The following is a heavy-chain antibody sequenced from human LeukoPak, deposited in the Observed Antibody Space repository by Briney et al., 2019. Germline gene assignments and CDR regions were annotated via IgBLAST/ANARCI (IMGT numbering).Heavy chain of an antibody. J-gene: IGHJ4*02. V-gene: IGHV1-2*02. D-gene: IGHD1-7*01. CDR1: AYTFTGYY. CDR3: ARVGPYNWNYERTPDFDY. CDR2: IYPNSGGT. Sequence: ASVKVSCKASAYTFTGYYMHWVRQAPGQGLEWMGWIYPNSGGTNYAQKFQGRVTMTRDTSISTAYMELSRLRSDDTAVYYCARVGPYNWNYERTPDFDYWGQGILVTVSS.